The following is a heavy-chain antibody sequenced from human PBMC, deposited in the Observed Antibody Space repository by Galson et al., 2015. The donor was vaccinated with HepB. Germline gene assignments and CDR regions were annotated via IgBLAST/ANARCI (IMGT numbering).Heavy chain of an antibody. CDR3: ARTVAAAVPYYFDY. CDR1: GFTFSSYA. V-gene: IGHV3-30*04. Sequence: SLRLSCAASGFTFSSYAMHWVRQAPGKGLEWVAVISYDGSNKYYADSVKGRFTISRDNSKNTLYLQMNSLRAEDTAVYYCARTVAAAVPYYFDYWGQGTLVTVSS. D-gene: IGHD6-13*01. CDR2: ISYDGSNK. J-gene: IGHJ4*02.